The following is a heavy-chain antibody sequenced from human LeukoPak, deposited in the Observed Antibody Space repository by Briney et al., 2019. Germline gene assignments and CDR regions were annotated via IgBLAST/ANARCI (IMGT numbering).Heavy chain of an antibody. CDR3: ARRRGYSSSWYPYYFVY. CDR2: INHSGST. Sequence: SETLSLTCAVYGGSFSGYYWSWIRQPPGKGLEWIGEINHSGSTNYNPSLKSRVTISVDTSKNQFSLKLSSVTAADTAVYYCARRRGYSSSWYPYYFVYWGQGTLVTVSS. CDR1: GGSFSGYY. V-gene: IGHV4-34*01. J-gene: IGHJ4*02. D-gene: IGHD6-13*01.